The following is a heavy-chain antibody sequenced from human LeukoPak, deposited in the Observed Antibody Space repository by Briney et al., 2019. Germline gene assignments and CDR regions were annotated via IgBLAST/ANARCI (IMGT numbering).Heavy chain of an antibody. CDR1: GFTFTTHW. D-gene: IGHD5-12*01. Sequence: GGSLRLSCAASGFTFTTHWMTWVRQAPRKGLEYVATIREDGSAKYNVDSVKGRFTISRDNAKNSLYLQMNSLRAEDTAVYYCARGVASPADYWGQGTLVTVSS. J-gene: IGHJ4*02. CDR2: IREDGSAK. CDR3: ARGVASPADY. V-gene: IGHV3-7*01.